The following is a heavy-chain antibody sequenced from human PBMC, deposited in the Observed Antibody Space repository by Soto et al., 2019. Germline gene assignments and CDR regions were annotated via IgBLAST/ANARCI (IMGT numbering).Heavy chain of an antibody. Sequence: PSETLSLTCTVSGGSISSYYWSWIRQPPGKGLEWIGYIYYSGSTNYNPSLKRRVTISVDTSKNQFSLKLSSVTAADTAVYYCARAGVVVAAKDPVFDYWGQGTLVTAPQ. D-gene: IGHD2-15*01. CDR1: GGSISSYY. J-gene: IGHJ4*02. CDR2: IYYSGST. V-gene: IGHV4-59*01. CDR3: ARAGVVVAAKDPVFDY.